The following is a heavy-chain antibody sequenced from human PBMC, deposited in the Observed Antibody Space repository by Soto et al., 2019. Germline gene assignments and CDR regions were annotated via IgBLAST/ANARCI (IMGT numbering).Heavy chain of an antibody. CDR3: AYLGQIWFGVD. CDR2: IYYSGST. CDR1: GGSISSSSYY. V-gene: IGHV4-39*01. J-gene: IGHJ4*02. D-gene: IGHD3-10*01. Sequence: QLQLQESGPGLVKPSETLSLTCTVSGGSISSSSYYWGWIRQPPGKGLEWIGSIYYSGSTYYNPSLKSRVTISVDTSKNQFSLKLSSVTAADTAVYYCAYLGQIWFGVDWGQGTLVTVSS.